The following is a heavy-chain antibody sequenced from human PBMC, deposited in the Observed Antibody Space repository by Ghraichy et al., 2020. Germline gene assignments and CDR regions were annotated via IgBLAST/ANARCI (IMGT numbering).Heavy chain of an antibody. CDR1: GFSFSTYW. Sequence: GGSLRLSCAASGFSFSTYWMHWVRQAPGKGLEWVANINRDGSERHYVDSVKGRFTISRDNAQNSLYLQMNSLSAEDTAVYYCARYPGVNFNYWGQGTLVTVSS. CDR3: ARYPGVNFNY. CDR2: INRDGSER. J-gene: IGHJ4*02. V-gene: IGHV3-7*03. D-gene: IGHD2-8*01.